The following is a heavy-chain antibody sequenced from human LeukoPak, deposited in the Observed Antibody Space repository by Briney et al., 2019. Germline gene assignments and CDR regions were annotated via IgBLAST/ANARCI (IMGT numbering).Heavy chain of an antibody. J-gene: IGHJ5*02. V-gene: IGHV1/OR15-1*04. Sequence: ASVKVSCTASGYIFTDYYMHWVRQAPGQELGWMGRINPNSGGTNYAQKFQGRVTMTEDTSTDTAYMELSSLRSEDTAVYYCATIQPARYDFWSGYPPFDPWGQGTLVTVSS. CDR1: GYIFTDYY. CDR3: ATIQPARYDFWSGYPPFDP. D-gene: IGHD3-3*01. CDR2: INPNSGGT.